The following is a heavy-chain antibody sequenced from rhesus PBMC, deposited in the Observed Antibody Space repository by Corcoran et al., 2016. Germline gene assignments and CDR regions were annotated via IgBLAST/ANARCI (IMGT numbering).Heavy chain of an antibody. D-gene: IGHD2-39*02. Sequence: QVQLQESGPGLVKPSETLSLTCAVSGGSFSSTYWSWFRQAPGQGLEWIGRSDSSGSTYYNPSLQSRVTLSVDTSKTQFSLKLSSVTAADTAVYYCARQAYCSGGVCYSYFDYWGQGVLVTVSS. J-gene: IGHJ4*01. CDR1: GGSFSSTY. CDR3: ARQAYCSGGVCYSYFDY. V-gene: IGHV4S11*01. CDR2: SDSSGST.